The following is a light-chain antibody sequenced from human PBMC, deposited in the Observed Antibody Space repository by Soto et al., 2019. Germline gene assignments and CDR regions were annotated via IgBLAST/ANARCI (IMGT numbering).Light chain of an antibody. V-gene: IGKV1-9*01. CDR2: SAS. Sequence: DIQLTQSPSFLSASVGDRVTMTCRAGLGISGYLAWYQQKPGKVPRLLIYSASSLQSGVPSRFSGSGSGTEFTLTISSLQPEDFASYYCQQLDRYPFTFGGGTKVEI. CDR1: LGISGY. J-gene: IGKJ4*01. CDR3: QQLDRYPFT.